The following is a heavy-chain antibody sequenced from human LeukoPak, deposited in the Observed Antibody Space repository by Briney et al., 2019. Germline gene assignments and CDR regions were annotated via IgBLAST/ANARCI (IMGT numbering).Heavy chain of an antibody. J-gene: IGHJ4*02. CDR1: GYIFTSYD. V-gene: IGHV1-8*01. Sequence: ASVKVSCKASGYIFTSYDINWVRQATGQGLEWMGWMNPNSGNTGYAQKFQGRVTMTRNTSISTAYMALSSLRSEDTAVYYCARGDYSGYTSSDYWGQGTLVTVSS. CDR2: MNPNSGNT. D-gene: IGHD5-12*01. CDR3: ARGDYSGYTSSDY.